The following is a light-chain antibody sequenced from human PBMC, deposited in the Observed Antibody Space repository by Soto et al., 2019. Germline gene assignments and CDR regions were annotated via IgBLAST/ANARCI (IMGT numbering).Light chain of an antibody. J-gene: IGKJ1*01. Sequence: IVLTQSPATLSFSPGERATLSCRASQNIAIYLAWYQQKSGQSPRLLIYDTFNRAPGIPDRFSGSGSGTDFLLTISSLEPEDFAVYYCQQRADWPWTFGQGTTVEIK. CDR2: DTF. V-gene: IGKV3-11*01. CDR3: QQRADWPWT. CDR1: QNIAIY.